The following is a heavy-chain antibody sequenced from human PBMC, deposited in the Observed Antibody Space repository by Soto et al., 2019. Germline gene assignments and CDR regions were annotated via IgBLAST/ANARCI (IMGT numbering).Heavy chain of an antibody. CDR2: ISAYNGQT. J-gene: IGHJ4*02. D-gene: IGHD3-3*01. Sequence: ASVKGSCKASGYPFDTYGINWVRQAPGQRPAWMGWISAYNGQTDYAQNFQGRVTMATDTSTNTAYMELRNLRSDDTAVYYCAREPHEFWNSYVSVHWCPGTLVTV. CDR3: AREPHEFWNSYVSVH. CDR1: GYPFDTYG. V-gene: IGHV1-18*01.